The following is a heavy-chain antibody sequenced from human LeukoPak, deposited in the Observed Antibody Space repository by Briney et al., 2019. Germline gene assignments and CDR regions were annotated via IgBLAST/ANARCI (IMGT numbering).Heavy chain of an antibody. CDR1: GFTFSSYW. CDR3: ARVIYDSSGYYHFDY. Sequence: GGSLRLSCAASGFTFSSYWMSWVRQAPGKGLEWVANIKQDGSEKYYVDSVKGRFTISRDNAKNSLYLQMNSLRAEDTAVYYCARVIYDSSGYYHFDYWGQGTLVTVSS. V-gene: IGHV3-7*01. D-gene: IGHD3-22*01. CDR2: IKQDGSEK. J-gene: IGHJ4*02.